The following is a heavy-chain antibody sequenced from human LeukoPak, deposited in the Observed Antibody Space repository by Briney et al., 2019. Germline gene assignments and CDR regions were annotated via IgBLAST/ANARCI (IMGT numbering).Heavy chain of an antibody. CDR2: IKQDGSEK. D-gene: IGHD2-15*01. V-gene: IGHV3-7*03. CDR1: GFTFSSYW. CDR3: AKSPAGYCSGGSCYFNY. Sequence: PGGSLRLSCAASGFTFSSYWMSWVRQAPGKGLEWVANIKQDGSEKYYVDSVKGRFTISRDNAKNSLYLQMNSLRAEDTAVYYCAKSPAGYCSGGSCYFNYWGQGTLVTVSS. J-gene: IGHJ4*02.